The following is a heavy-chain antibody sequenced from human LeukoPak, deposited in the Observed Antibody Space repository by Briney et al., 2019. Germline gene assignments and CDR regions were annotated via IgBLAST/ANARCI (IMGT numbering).Heavy chain of an antibody. CDR2: INPNSGGT. CDR1: GYTFTGYY. J-gene: IGHJ5*02. Sequence: ASVKVCCKASGYTFTGYYMHWVRQAPGQGLEWMGWINPNSGGTNYAQKFQGRVTMTRDTSISTAYMELSRLRSDDTAVYYCARGVYSGYADWFDPWGQGTLVTVSS. V-gene: IGHV1-2*02. D-gene: IGHD5-12*01. CDR3: ARGVYSGYADWFDP.